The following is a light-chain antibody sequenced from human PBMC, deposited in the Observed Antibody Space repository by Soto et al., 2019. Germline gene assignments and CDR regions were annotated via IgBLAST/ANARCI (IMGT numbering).Light chain of an antibody. CDR3: QQYESSLQ. V-gene: IGKV3-20*01. Sequence: EFVLTQSPGTLSLSPGERATLSCRASQSLSGTYLAWYQQKPGQAPRLLIYGASSRATGIPDRFSGSGSGPDFTLTISRLEPEDFAVYYCQQYESSLQFGQGTKVEVK. CDR1: QSLSGTY. CDR2: GAS. J-gene: IGKJ1*01.